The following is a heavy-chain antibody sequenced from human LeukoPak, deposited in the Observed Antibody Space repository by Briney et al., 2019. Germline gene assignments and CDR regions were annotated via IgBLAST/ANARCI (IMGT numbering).Heavy chain of an antibody. CDR3: ARGGVRYSSSWHPRTPVRHFDY. Sequence: SETLSLTCTVSGGSISSSSYYWGWIRQPPGKGLEWIGSIYYSGSTYYNPSLKSRVTISVDTSKNQFSLKLSSVTAADTAVYYCARGGVRYSSSWHPRTPVRHFDYWGQGTLVTVSS. J-gene: IGHJ4*02. V-gene: IGHV4-39*07. CDR1: GGSISSSSYY. D-gene: IGHD6-13*01. CDR2: IYYSGST.